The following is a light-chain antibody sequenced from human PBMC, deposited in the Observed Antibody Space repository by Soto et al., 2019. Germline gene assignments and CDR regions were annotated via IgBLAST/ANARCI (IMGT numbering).Light chain of an antibody. CDR2: EVS. J-gene: IGLJ2*01. Sequence: QSVLTQPASVSGSPGQSITISCPGTSSDVGSYNLVSWYQQHPGKAPKLMIYEVSKRPSGVSNRFSGSKSGNTASLTISGLQAEDEADYYCCSYAGSSTFVFGGGTKVTVL. CDR1: SSDVGSYNL. V-gene: IGLV2-23*02. CDR3: CSYAGSSTFV.